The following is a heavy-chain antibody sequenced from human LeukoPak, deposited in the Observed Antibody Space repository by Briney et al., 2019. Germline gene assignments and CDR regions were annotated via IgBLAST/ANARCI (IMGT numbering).Heavy chain of an antibody. D-gene: IGHD3-10*01. Sequence: PGGSLRLSCAVSGFTFSSYSMNWVRQAPGKGLGWVSYISSSSSTIYYADSVKGRFTISRDNAKNSLYLQMNSLRDEDTAVYYCARDVWFGEFWFDPWGQGTLVTVSS. CDR2: ISSSSSTI. J-gene: IGHJ5*02. CDR3: ARDVWFGEFWFDP. CDR1: GFTFSSYS. V-gene: IGHV3-48*02.